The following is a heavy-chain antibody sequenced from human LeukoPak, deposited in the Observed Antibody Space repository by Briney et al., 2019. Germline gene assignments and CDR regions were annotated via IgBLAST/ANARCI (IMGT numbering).Heavy chain of an antibody. CDR1: GFTFSTYW. Sequence: PGGSLTLSCAPSGFTFSTYWMSWVRQAPGKGLEWVANIKQDGNEKYYVDSVKGRFTISRDNAKNSLYLQMNSLRAEDTAVYYCARNFPEFDIWGQGTMVSVSS. V-gene: IGHV3-7*04. J-gene: IGHJ3*02. CDR2: IKQDGNEK. CDR3: ARNFPEFDI.